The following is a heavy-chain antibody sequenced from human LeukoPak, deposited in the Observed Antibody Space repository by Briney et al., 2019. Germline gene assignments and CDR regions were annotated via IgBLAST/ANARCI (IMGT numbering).Heavy chain of an antibody. CDR2: INHSGST. D-gene: IGHD6-13*01. CDR3: ARVSASPSMYSSWDLCFDY. V-gene: IGHV4-34*01. Sequence: SETLSLTCAVYGGSFSGYYWSWIRQPPGKGLEWIGEINHSGSTNYNPSLKSRVTISINTSKNQFSLKLSSVTAADTAVYYCARVSASPSMYSSWDLCFDYWGQGTLVTVSS. J-gene: IGHJ4*02. CDR1: GGSFSGYY.